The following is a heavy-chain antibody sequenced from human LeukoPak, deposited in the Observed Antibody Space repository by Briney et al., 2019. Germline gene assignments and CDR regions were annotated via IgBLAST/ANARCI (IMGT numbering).Heavy chain of an antibody. Sequence: ASVKVSCKASGYTFTSYGISWVRQAPGQGLEWMGWISAYNGNTNYAQKLQGRVTMTTDTSTSTAYMELRSLRSDDTAVYYCARDPVDYDILTGYWFDPWGQGTLVTVSS. D-gene: IGHD3-9*01. J-gene: IGHJ5*02. CDR3: ARDPVDYDILTGYWFDP. CDR2: ISAYNGNT. V-gene: IGHV1-18*01. CDR1: GYTFTSYG.